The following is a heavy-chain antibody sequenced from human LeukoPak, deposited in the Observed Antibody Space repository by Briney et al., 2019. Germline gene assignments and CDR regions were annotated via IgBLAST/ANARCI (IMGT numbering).Heavy chain of an antibody. CDR3: AKGLGITMVRGVISPVDY. V-gene: IGHV3-30*18. CDR2: ISYDGSNK. D-gene: IGHD3-10*01. Sequence: GGSLRLSCAASGFTFSSYGMHWVRQAPGKGLEWVAVISYDGSNKYYADSVKGRFTISRDNPKNTLYLQMNSLRAEDTAVYYCAKGLGITMVRGVISPVDYWGQGTLVTVSS. J-gene: IGHJ4*02. CDR1: GFTFSSYG.